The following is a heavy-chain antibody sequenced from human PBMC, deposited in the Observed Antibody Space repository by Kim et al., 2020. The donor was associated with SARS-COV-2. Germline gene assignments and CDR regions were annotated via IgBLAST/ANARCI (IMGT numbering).Heavy chain of an antibody. J-gene: IGHJ4*02. CDR2: ISWNSGSI. CDR3: AKDPHYYYGSGVGSH. Sequence: GGSLRLSCAASGFTFGDYAMHWVRQAPGKGLEWVSGISWNSGSIGYADSVKGRFTISRDNAKNSLYLQMNSLRAEDTALYYCAKDPHYYYGSGVGSHWGQGTLVTVSS. CDR1: GFTFGDYA. D-gene: IGHD3-10*01. V-gene: IGHV3-9*01.